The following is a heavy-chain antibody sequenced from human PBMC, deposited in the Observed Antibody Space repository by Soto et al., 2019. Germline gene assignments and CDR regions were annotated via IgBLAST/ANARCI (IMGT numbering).Heavy chain of an antibody. CDR1: GGTFSSYA. CDR2: IIGYNGNT. J-gene: IGHJ4*02. Sequence: ASVKVSCKASGGTFSSYAISWVRQAPGQGLEWMGWIIGYNGNTNYAQKIQGRVTMTTDKSTSTAYMEVRILTSDDTAVFYCARGGNPAAGYYFDYWGQGTLVTVSS. D-gene: IGHD6-13*01. CDR3: ARGGNPAAGYYFDY. V-gene: IGHV1-18*01.